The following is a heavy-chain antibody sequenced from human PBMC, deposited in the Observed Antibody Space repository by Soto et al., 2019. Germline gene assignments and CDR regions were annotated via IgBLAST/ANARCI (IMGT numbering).Heavy chain of an antibody. CDR2: IYYSGST. CDR3: ASHPAYQLLPFDP. CDR1: GGSISSGGYY. D-gene: IGHD2-2*01. V-gene: IGHV4-31*03. Sequence: LSLTCTVSGGSISSGGYYWSWIRQHPGKGLEWIGYIYYSGSTYYNPSLKSRVTISVDTSKNQFSLKLSSVTAADTAVYYCASHPAYQLLPFDPWGQGTLVTVSS. J-gene: IGHJ5*02.